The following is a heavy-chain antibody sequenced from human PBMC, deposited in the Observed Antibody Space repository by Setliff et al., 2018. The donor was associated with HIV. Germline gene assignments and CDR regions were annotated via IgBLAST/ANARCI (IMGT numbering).Heavy chain of an antibody. CDR2: IDHSGST. CDR1: GGSFNDYY. D-gene: IGHD3-10*01. V-gene: IGHV4-34*01. J-gene: IGHJ4*02. Sequence: SETLSLTCAVYGGSFNDYYWTWIRQPPGKGLEWIGEIDHSGSTKYHASLKSRATISIDTSKNQISLKLSSVTAADTAVYYCARGLNYYGSGSYLLLGYWGQGTLVTVSS. CDR3: ARGLNYYGSGSYLLLGY.